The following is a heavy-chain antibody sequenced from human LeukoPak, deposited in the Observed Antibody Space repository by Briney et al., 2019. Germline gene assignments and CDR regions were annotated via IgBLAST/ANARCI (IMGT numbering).Heavy chain of an antibody. V-gene: IGHV3-23*01. D-gene: IGHD6-19*01. CDR1: GFSFNIYA. CDR3: AKAHIGFKDRIAVAAVLDY. J-gene: IGHJ4*02. CDR2: ISSSGGTA. Sequence: GGSLRLSCVASGFSFNIYAMNWVRQAPGKGLEWVSAISSSGGTAYYADSVKGRFTISRDNSKNTMYLQMSSLRAEDTAVYYCAKAHIGFKDRIAVAAVLDYWGQGSLVTVSS.